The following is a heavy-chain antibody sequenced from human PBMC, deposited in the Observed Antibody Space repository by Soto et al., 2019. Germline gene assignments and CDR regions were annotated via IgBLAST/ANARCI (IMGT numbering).Heavy chain of an antibody. CDR2: IASTSSDI. D-gene: IGHD3-10*01. CDR1: GFTFSFYT. Sequence: EVQLVESGGGLVKPGGSLRLSCTASGFTFSFYTMNWVRQAPGKAQEWVSSIASTSSDIYDADSVKGRFTVSSDNAKNSLYLQMSILRAEDTAVYYCARRLQPYGSVSPLHSAYYGMDIWGQGTTVTVSS. V-gene: IGHV3-21*01. J-gene: IGHJ6*02. CDR3: ARRLQPYGSVSPLHSAYYGMDI.